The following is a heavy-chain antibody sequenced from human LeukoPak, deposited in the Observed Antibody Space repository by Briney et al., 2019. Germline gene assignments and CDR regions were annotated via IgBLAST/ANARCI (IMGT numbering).Heavy chain of an antibody. J-gene: IGHJ6*02. V-gene: IGHV3-9*01. CDR3: AKDKRHQLVRENYYYGMDV. D-gene: IGHD6-13*01. CDR1: GFTFDDYA. CDR2: ISWNSGSI. Sequence: PGGSLRLSCAASGFTFDDYAMPWLRQAPGKGLEGCAGISWNSGSIGYAASVKGRFTISRDNAKNSLYLQKNRLTAEDTALYYWAKDKRHQLVRENYYYGMDVWGQGTTVTVSS.